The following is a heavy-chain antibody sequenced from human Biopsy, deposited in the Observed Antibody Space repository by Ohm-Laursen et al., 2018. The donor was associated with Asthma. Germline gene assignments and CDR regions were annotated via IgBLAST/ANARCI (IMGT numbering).Heavy chain of an antibody. V-gene: IGHV3-30*03. D-gene: IGHD3-22*01. CDR3: ARQSGQDYGDSSGFDI. Sequence: SLRLSCSASGFVFSQCGMHWVRQGPGKGLEWVALVSSDGHNKYYEDSVKGRFSISRDNSRKRLYLQINRLTVEDSAVYFCARQSGQDYGDSSGFDIWGQGTKVAVSS. CDR2: VSSDGHNK. CDR1: GFVFSQCG. J-gene: IGHJ3*02.